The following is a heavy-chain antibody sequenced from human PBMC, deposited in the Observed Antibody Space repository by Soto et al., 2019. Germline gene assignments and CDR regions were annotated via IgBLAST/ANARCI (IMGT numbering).Heavy chain of an antibody. CDR2: IYHSGST. V-gene: IGHV4-4*02. CDR3: ARGYQYGSGRVTGPSGMDV. D-gene: IGHD3-10*01. J-gene: IGHJ6*02. Sequence: KPSETLSLTCAVSGGSISSSNWWSWVRQPPGKGLEWIGEIYHSGSTNYNPSLKSRVTISVDKSKNQFSLKLSSVTAADTAVYYCARGYQYGSGRVTGPSGMDVWGQGTTVTVSS. CDR1: GGSISSSNW.